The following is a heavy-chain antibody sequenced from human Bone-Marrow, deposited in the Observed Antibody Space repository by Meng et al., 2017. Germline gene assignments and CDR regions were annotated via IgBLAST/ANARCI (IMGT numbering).Heavy chain of an antibody. CDR1: GGSLTSSNYF. D-gene: IGHD6-19*01. J-gene: IGHJ5*02. CDR2: IYYSGTT. CDR3: VRSSGWVKTGFDP. V-gene: IGHV4-39*01. Sequence: QLQLQEAGPGLVKPSETLLLPCSVSGGSLTSSNYFWGWIRQPPGKGLDWIGNIYYSGTTYYSPSLKSRVTISVDTSKNQLSLKLSSVTAADTAVYYCVRSSGWVKTGFDPWGQGTLVTVSS.